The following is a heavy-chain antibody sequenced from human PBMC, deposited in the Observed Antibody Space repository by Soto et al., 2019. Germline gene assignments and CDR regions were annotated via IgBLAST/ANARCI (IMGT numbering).Heavy chain of an antibody. CDR3: AKDLGELVLLQFMRGTRYFDY. CDR1: GFTFSSYA. CDR2: ISGSGGST. D-gene: IGHD6-13*01. V-gene: IGHV3-23*01. Sequence: PGGSLRLSCAASGFTFSSYAMSWVRQAPGKGLEWVSAISGSGGSTYYADSVKGRFTIPRDNSKNTLYLQMNSLRAEDTAVYYCAKDLGELVLLQFMRGTRYFDYWGQGTLVTVSS. J-gene: IGHJ4*02.